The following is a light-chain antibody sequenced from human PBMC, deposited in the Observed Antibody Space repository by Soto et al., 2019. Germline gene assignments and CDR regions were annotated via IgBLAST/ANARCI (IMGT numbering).Light chain of an antibody. J-gene: IGKJ4*01. Sequence: ETVLTQSPATLSLSPGERATLSCRASQSISNSLAWYQQKPGQAPRLLIYQASNRATGIPARFSGSGSGTDFTLTISSLEPEDFAVYYCQQRRDWPPLTFGGGTKVEIK. CDR2: QAS. CDR1: QSISNS. V-gene: IGKV3-11*01. CDR3: QQRRDWPPLT.